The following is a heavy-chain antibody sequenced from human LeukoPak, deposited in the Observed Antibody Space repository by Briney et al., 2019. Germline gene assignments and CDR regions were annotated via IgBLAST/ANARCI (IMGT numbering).Heavy chain of an antibody. J-gene: IGHJ4*02. CDR1: GGSISSGGYS. D-gene: IGHD3-10*01. V-gene: IGHV4-30-2*01. CDR3: ARAGGFGDGIIDY. Sequence: SETLSLTCAVSGGSISSGGYSWSWIRQPPGKGLEWIGYINHSGSTYYNPSLKSRVTISVDRSKNQFSLKLSSVTAADTAVYYCARAGGFGDGIIDYWGQGTLVTVSS. CDR2: INHSGST.